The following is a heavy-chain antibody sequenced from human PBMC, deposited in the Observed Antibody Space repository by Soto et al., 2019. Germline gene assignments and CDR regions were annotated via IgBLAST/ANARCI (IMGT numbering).Heavy chain of an antibody. D-gene: IGHD2-21*02. CDR2: VSVYNGNT. CDR3: ARDSGGDYQYYFDY. V-gene: IGHV1-18*01. Sequence: VKVSCKASGYAFSSYSITWVRQAPGQGLEWMAGVSVYNGNTDYAQKIQGRVTITADESTSTAYMELSSLRSEDTAVYYCARDSGGDYQYYFDYWGQGTLVTVSS. J-gene: IGHJ4*02. CDR1: GYAFSSYS.